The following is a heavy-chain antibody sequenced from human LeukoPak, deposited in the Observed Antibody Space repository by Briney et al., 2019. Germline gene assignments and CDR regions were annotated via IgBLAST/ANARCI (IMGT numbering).Heavy chain of an antibody. V-gene: IGHV3-21*04. Sequence: GGSLRLSCAASGFTFSTYSMNWVRQAPGKGLEWVSSISSGSSYIYYADSVKGRFTISRDNSKNTLYLQMNSLRAEDTAVYYCAKKGGYCTNGVCYLVSYYYYYMDVWGKGTTVTVSS. CDR3: AKKGGYCTNGVCYLVSYYYYYMDV. CDR1: GFTFSTYS. D-gene: IGHD2-8*01. CDR2: ISSGSSYI. J-gene: IGHJ6*03.